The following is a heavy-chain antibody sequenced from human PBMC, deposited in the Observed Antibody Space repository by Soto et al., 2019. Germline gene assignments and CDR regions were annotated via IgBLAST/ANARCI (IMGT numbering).Heavy chain of an antibody. CDR1: GVTFISYG. Sequence: GGSLRLSCAASGVTFISYGMHWVRQAPGKGLEWVAVISYDGSNKYYADSVKGRFTISRDNSKNTVYLQMGSLRPEDMAVYYCARRARPDFYYMDVWGKGTTVTVSS. J-gene: IGHJ6*03. CDR2: ISYDGSNK. CDR3: ARRARPDFYYMDV. V-gene: IGHV3-30*03. D-gene: IGHD6-6*01.